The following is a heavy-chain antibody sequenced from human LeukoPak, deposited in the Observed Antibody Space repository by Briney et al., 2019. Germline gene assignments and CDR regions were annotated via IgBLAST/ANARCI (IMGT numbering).Heavy chain of an antibody. D-gene: IGHD1-26*01. V-gene: IGHV3-20*04. CDR3: ARDQVGATFDY. CDR2: INWNGGST. J-gene: IGHJ4*02. Sequence: GRSLRLSCAASGFTFDDYAMHWVRQAPGKGLEWVSGINWNGGSTGYADSVKGRFTISRDNAKNSLYLQMNSLRAEDTALYYCARDQVGATFDYWGQGTLVTVSS. CDR1: GFTFDDYA.